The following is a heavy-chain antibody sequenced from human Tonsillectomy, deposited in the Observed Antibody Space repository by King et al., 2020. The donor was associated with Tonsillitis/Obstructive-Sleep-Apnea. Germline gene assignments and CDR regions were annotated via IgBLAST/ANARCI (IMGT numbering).Heavy chain of an antibody. CDR1: AFTFSDYF. J-gene: IGHJ4*02. V-gene: IGHV3-11*01. Sequence: VQLVESGGGLVKPGGSLRLSCAASAFTFSDYFMSWIRQAPGKGLEWVSFISSSGSTVYYAASVKGRFTISRDNAKNSLYLQMNSLGDEDTAVYYGGGRTPIEWLLYWGQGTLVTVSS. D-gene: IGHD3-3*01. CDR3: GGRTPIEWLLY. CDR2: ISSSGSTV.